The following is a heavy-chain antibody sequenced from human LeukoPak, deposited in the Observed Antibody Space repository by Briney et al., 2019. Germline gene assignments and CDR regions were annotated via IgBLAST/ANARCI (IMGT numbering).Heavy chain of an antibody. CDR2: IIPIFGTA. D-gene: IGHD6-19*01. J-gene: IGHJ6*04. V-gene: IGHV1-69*01. CDR1: GGTFSSYA. Sequence: SVKVSCKASGGTFSSYAISWVRQAPGQGLEWMGGIIPIFGTANYAQKFQGRVTITADESTSTAYMELSSLRSEDTAVYYCAGVGYSSSFPGLGDYYYYYGMDVWGKGTTVPVSS. CDR3: AGVGYSSSFPGLGDYYYYYGMDV.